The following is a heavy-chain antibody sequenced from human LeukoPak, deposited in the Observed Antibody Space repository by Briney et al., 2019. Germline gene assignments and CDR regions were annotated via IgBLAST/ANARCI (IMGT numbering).Heavy chain of an antibody. CDR1: GFTFSSYW. D-gene: IGHD6-19*01. J-gene: IGHJ3*02. CDR3: ASDIAVADLDDAFDI. Sequence: SGGSLRLSCAASGFTFSSYWMSWVRQAPGKGLEWVSAISGSGGSTYYADSVKGRFTISRDNSKNTLYLQMNSLRAEDTAVYYCASDIAVADLDDAFDIWGQGTMVTVSS. V-gene: IGHV3-23*01. CDR2: ISGSGGST.